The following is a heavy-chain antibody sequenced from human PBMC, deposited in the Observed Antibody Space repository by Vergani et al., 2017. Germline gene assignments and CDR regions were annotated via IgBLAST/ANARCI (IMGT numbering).Heavy chain of an antibody. CDR2: IYTSEST. CDR3: ARNGVRAAAGTGAYNWFDP. V-gene: IGHV4-4*07. CDR1: GGSISPYY. J-gene: IGHJ5*02. Sequence: QVQLQESGPGLVKPSETLSLTCIVSGGSISPYYWSWIRQPAGKGLEWIGRIYTSESTNYNPSLKSRVTMSVDTSKNQFSLKLSSVTAADTAVYYCARNGVRAAAGTGAYNWFDPWGQGTLVTVSS. D-gene: IGHD6-13*01.